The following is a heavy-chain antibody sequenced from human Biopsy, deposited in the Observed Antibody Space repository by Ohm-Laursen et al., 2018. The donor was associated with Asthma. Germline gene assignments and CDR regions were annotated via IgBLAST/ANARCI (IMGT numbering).Heavy chain of an antibody. CDR2: FDIEDGEA. J-gene: IGHJ4*02. D-gene: IGHD6-19*01. V-gene: IGHV1-24*01. CDR3: ARGDSSGWSHYYFDY. CDR1: GDTLTERS. Sequence: SSVKVSCKVSGDTLTERSIHWVRQAPGKGLEWMGGFDIEDGEASYAQKFKGRVTLTEDPSTDTVYMEVSSLRSDDTAVYYCARGDSSGWSHYYFDYWGQGTLVTVSS.